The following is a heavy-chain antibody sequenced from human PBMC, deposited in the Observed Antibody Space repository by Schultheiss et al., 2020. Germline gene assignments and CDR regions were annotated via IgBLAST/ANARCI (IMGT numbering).Heavy chain of an antibody. CDR1: GFTCSNNA. Sequence: GESLKISCAASGFTCSNNAMSWVRQAPGKGLEWVSGISGTGMSTYYADSVKGRFTISRDNSKNTLYLQMNSLRAEDTAAYYCAKDLKVVGYTTWYFDFWGRGTLVTVSS. CDR3: AKDLKVVGYTTWYFDF. D-gene: IGHD1-26*01. J-gene: IGHJ2*01. V-gene: IGHV3-23*01. CDR2: ISGTGMST.